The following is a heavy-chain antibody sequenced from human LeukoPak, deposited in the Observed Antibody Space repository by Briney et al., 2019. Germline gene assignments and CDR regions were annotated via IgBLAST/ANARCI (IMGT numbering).Heavy chain of an antibody. D-gene: IGHD6-13*01. CDR3: AREASSSSYYYYYYMDV. V-gene: IGHV4-34*01. J-gene: IGHJ6*03. Sequence: SETLSLTCAVYGGSFSGYYWSWIRQPPGKGLEWIGEINHSGSTNYNPSLKSRVTISVDTSKNQFSLKLSSVTAADTAVYYCAREASSSSYYYYYYMDVWGKGTTVTVSS. CDR1: GGSFSGYY. CDR2: INHSGST.